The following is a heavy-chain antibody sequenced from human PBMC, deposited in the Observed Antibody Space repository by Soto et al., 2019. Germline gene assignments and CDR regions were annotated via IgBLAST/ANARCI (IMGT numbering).Heavy chain of an antibody. CDR3: VRALGLTARPDDNYYYYALDV. Sequence: SETLSLTCEVSGVSVSNRTHYWTWIRQPPGKGLEWIGFLYYGGTNYNPSLTSGLSIVLDTSKNQISLNLSSVTAADTAVYYCVRALGLTARPDDNYYYYALDVWGQGTTVTVSS. V-gene: IGHV4-61*01. CDR2: LYYGGT. CDR1: GVSVSNRTHY. J-gene: IGHJ6*02. D-gene: IGHD3-22*01.